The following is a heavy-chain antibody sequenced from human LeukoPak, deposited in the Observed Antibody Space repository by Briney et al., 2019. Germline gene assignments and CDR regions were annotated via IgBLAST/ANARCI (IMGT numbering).Heavy chain of an antibody. CDR1: GFTFSNYW. J-gene: IGHJ4*02. V-gene: IGHV3-48*04. CDR2: ISSSSSSI. D-gene: IGHD1-26*01. CDR3: ARGLVAAIRTMDY. Sequence: GGSLRLSCAASGFTFSNYWMSWVRQAPGKGLEWVSYISSSSSSIYSTDSVKGRFTISRDNAKNSLYLQMNSLRAEDTALYYCARGLVAAIRTMDYWGQGALVTVSS.